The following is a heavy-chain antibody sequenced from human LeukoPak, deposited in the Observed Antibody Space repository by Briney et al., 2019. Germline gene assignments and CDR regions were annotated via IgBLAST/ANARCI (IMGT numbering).Heavy chain of an antibody. CDR3: ARQVDTTMALPDY. CDR2: ISAYNGNT. CDR1: GYTFTSYG. Sequence: ASVKVSCKASGYTFTSYGISWVRQAPGQGLEWMGWISAYNGNTNYAQKLQGRVTMTTDTSTSTAYMELRSLRSDDTAMFYCARQVDTTMALPDYRDQGTLVTVSS. D-gene: IGHD5-18*01. J-gene: IGHJ4*02. V-gene: IGHV1-18*01.